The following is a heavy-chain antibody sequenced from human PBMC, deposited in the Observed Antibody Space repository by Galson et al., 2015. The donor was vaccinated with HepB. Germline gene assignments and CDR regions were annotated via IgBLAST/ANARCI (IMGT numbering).Heavy chain of an antibody. CDR3: AREGDDSSGYYFQRGPGLHGLTAFDI. CDR2: IYSGGST. CDR1: GFTVSSNY. Sequence: SLRLSCAASGFTVSSNYMSWVRQAPGKGLEWVSVIYSGGSTYYADSVKGRFTISRDNSKNTLYLQVNSLRAEDTAVYYCAREGDDSSGYYFQRGPGLHGLTAFDIWGQGTMVTVSS. D-gene: IGHD3-22*01. V-gene: IGHV3-66*02. J-gene: IGHJ3*02.